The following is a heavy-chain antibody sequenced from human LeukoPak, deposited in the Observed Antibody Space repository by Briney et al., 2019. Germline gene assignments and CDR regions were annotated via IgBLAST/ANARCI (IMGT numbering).Heavy chain of an antibody. CDR3: ARHHYYGSGSPIGY. D-gene: IGHD3-10*01. CDR1: GGSISSSSYY. J-gene: IGHJ4*02. V-gene: IGHV4-39*01. CDR2: IYYSGST. Sequence: SETLSLTCTVSGGSISSSSYYWGWIRQPPGKGLEWIGSIYYSGSTYYNPSLKSRVTISVDTSKNQFSLKLSSVTAADTAVYYCARHHYYGSGSPIGYWGQGTLVTVSS.